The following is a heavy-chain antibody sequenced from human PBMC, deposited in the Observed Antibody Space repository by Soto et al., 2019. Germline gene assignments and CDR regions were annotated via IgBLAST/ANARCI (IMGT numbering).Heavy chain of an antibody. D-gene: IGHD2-2*01. V-gene: IGHV3-66*01. CDR3: ARDRYCSSTSCRGKAFDI. CDR2: IYSGGST. Sequence: EVQLVESGGGLVQPGGSLRLSCAASGFTVSSNYMSWVRQAPGKGLEWVSVIYSGGSTYYADSVKGRFTISRDNSKNTLYLQMNILRAEDAAVYYCARDRYCSSTSCRGKAFDIWGQGTMVTVSS. CDR1: GFTVSSNY. J-gene: IGHJ3*02.